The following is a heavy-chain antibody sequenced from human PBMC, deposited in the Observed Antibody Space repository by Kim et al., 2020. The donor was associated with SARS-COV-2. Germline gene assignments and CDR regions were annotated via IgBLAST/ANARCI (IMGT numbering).Heavy chain of an antibody. CDR1: GGSISSYY. D-gene: IGHD3-10*01. V-gene: IGHV4-59*08. CDR3: ARGFGELLYLYYFDY. J-gene: IGHJ4*02. Sequence: SETLSLTCTVSGGSISSYYWSWIRQPPGKGLEWIGYIYYSGSTNYNPSLKSRVTISVDTSKNQFSLKLSSVTAADTAVYYCARGFGELLYLYYFDYWGQG. CDR2: IYYSGST.